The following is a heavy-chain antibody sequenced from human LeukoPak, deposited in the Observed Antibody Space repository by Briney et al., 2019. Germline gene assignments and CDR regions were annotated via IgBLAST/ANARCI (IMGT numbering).Heavy chain of an antibody. CDR1: GYSISSGYY. J-gene: IGHJ5*02. D-gene: IGHD1-1*01. CDR2: IHHSGNT. V-gene: IGHV4-38-2*02. Sequence: SETLSLTCTVSGYSISSGYYWGWIRQPPGKGLEWIGSIHHSGNTYYNPSLNSRVTMLVDMSKNQFSLKLNSVTAADTAVYYCARVPGGALNWFDPWGQGTLVTVSS. CDR3: ARVPGGALNWFDP.